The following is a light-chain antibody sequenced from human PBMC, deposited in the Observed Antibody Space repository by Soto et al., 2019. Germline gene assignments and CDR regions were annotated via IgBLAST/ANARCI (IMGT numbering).Light chain of an antibody. Sequence: QSVLTQPPSASGSPGQSVTISCTGTSSDVGGYKYVSWYQQHPGKAPKLMIYEVSKRPSGVPDRFSGSKSGNTASVTVSGLQAEDEADYYCSSYAGSNNLVFGGGTKLTVL. CDR1: SSDVGGYKY. CDR3: SSYAGSNNLV. CDR2: EVS. J-gene: IGLJ2*01. V-gene: IGLV2-8*01.